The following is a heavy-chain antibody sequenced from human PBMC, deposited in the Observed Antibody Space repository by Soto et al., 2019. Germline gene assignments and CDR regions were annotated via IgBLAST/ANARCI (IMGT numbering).Heavy chain of an antibody. CDR3: AKGGSGATVTTWDY. Sequence: GGSLRLSCAPSGFTFSNYAMSWVRQAPGKGLEWVSAISGSGGNTYFADSVKGRFTISRDNSKNTLYMQMNSLRAEDTAVYYCAKGGSGATVTTWDYWGQGTLVTVSS. D-gene: IGHD4-17*01. V-gene: IGHV3-23*01. CDR1: GFTFSNYA. CDR2: ISGSGGNT. J-gene: IGHJ4*02.